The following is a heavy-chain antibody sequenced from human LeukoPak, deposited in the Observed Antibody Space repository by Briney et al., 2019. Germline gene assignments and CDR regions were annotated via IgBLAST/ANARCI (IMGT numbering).Heavy chain of an antibody. CDR2: IYYSGTT. V-gene: IGHV4-61*08. CDR1: GGSISSGDYY. CDR3: ARSAYSSGFYYFDF. D-gene: IGHD3-22*01. J-gene: IGHJ4*02. Sequence: SETLSLTCTVSGGSISSGDYYWSWIRQPPGKGLEWIGYIYYSGTTNYNPSLKSRVTMSIDTSKNQFSLKLRSVTAADTAVYYCARSAYSSGFYYFDFWGQGALVTVSS.